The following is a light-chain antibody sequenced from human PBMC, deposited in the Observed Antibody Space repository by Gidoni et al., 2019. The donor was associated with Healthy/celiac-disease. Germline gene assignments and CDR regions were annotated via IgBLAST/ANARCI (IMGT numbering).Light chain of an antibody. Sequence: EIVMTQSPATLSVSPGERATLPSRASQSVSSNVAWYQQKPGQAPRLLIYGASTRATGIPARFSGSGSGTEFTLTISSLQSEDFAVYYCQQYNNWPPEKTFGQGTKVEIK. CDR1: QSVSSN. V-gene: IGKV3-15*01. CDR2: GAS. J-gene: IGKJ1*01. CDR3: QQYNNWPPEKT.